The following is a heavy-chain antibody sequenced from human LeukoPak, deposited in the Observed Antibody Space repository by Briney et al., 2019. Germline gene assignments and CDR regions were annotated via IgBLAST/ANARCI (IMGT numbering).Heavy chain of an antibody. D-gene: IGHD1-14*01. J-gene: IGHJ6*02. Sequence: GGSLRLSCAASGFTLSDYCMSWIRQAPGKGLEWVSYISSSGSTIYYADSVKGRFTISRDNAKNSLYLQMNSLRAEDTAVYYCARAPDEPYYYYYGMDVWGQGTTVTVSS. CDR1: GFTLSDYC. V-gene: IGHV3-11*01. CDR2: ISSSGSTI. CDR3: ARAPDEPYYYYYGMDV.